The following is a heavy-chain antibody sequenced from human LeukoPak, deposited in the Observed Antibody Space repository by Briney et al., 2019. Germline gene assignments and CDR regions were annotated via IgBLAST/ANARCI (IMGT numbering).Heavy chain of an antibody. V-gene: IGHV4-34*01. CDR1: GGSFSGYY. CDR2: INHSGST. CDR3: ARGDTAMVTGYYYGMDV. J-gene: IGHJ6*02. D-gene: IGHD5-18*01. Sequence: PSETLSLTCAVYGGSFSGYYWSWIRQPPGKGLEWIGEINHSGSTNYNPSLKSRVTISVDTSKNQFSLKLSSVTAADTAVYYCARGDTAMVTGYYYGMDVWGQGTTVTVSS.